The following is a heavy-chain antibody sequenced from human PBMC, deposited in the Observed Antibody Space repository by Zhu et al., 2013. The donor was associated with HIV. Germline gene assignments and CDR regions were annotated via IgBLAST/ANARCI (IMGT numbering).Heavy chain of an antibody. V-gene: IGHV1-69*12. CDR1: GGTFSSYA. D-gene: IGHD3-22*01. Sequence: QVQLVQSGAEVKKPGSSVKVSCKASGGTFSSYAISWVRQAPGQGLEWMGGIIPIFGTANYAQKFQGRVTITADESTSTAYMELSSLRSEDTAVYYCARDATYYYDSSGYYSYYFDYWGQGTLVTVSS. CDR3: ARDATYYYDSSGYYSYYFDY. J-gene: IGHJ4*02. CDR2: IIPIFGTA.